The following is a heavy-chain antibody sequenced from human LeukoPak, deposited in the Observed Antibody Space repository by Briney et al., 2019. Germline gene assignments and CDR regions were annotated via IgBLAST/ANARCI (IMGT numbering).Heavy chain of an antibody. CDR3: ARAPPYSSSWYYYYGMDV. CDR2: IYYSGST. CDR1: GGSISSYY. J-gene: IGHJ6*02. Sequence: SETLSLTCTVSGGSISSYYWSWIRQPPGKGLEWIGYIYYSGSTNYNLSLKSRVTISVDTSKDQFSLKLSSVTAADTAVYYCARAPPYSSSWYYYYGMDVWGQGTTVTVSS. V-gene: IGHV4-59*01. D-gene: IGHD6-13*01.